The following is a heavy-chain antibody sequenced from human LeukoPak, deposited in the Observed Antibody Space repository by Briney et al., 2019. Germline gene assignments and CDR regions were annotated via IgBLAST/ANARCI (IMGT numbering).Heavy chain of an antibody. V-gene: IGHV4-59*01. CDR1: GGSISRYY. J-gene: IGHJ4*02. CDR3: ARWGYFDSSGYFVVDY. CDR2: IHYSGST. Sequence: SETLSLTCTVSGGSISRYYWNWIRQPPGEGLEGIGWIHYSGSTAYNPSLESRVTMSVDTSKNRISLKMTSVTAADTATYYCARWGYFDSSGYFVVDYWGQGALVTVSS. D-gene: IGHD3-22*01.